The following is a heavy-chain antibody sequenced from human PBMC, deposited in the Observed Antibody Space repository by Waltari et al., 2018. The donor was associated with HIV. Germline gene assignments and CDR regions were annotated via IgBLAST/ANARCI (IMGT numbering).Heavy chain of an antibody. J-gene: IGHJ3*02. Sequence: EVQLVESGGGLVQPGGSLRLSCAASGFTFSLYWMSWVRQAPGKGLEWVANIKQDGSEKHYVDSVKCRFTISRDNAKKSLYLQMNSLRAEDTAVYYCARMGLMMYAIGAFDIWGQGTMVTVSS. CDR3: ARMGLMMYAIGAFDI. CDR1: GFTFSLYW. CDR2: IKQDGSEK. D-gene: IGHD2-8*01. V-gene: IGHV3-7*01.